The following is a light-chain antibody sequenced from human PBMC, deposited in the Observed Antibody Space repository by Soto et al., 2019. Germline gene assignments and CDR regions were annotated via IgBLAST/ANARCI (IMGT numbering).Light chain of an antibody. CDR3: QQSDSSPYT. CDR2: AAS. J-gene: IGKJ2*01. Sequence: DIQMTQSPSSLSASVGDSVTIACRASQRISNYLNWYQQKPGRAPDLLIFAASILQSGVPSRFSSSGYGTDFTLTISSLQPEDFATYYCQQSDSSPYTFGQGTKLEI. CDR1: QRISNY. V-gene: IGKV1-39*01.